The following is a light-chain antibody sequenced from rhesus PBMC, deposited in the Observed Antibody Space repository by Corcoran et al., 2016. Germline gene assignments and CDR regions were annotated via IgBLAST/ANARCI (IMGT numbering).Light chain of an antibody. CDR1: SNNVGGYDY. CDR3: SSYAGSNSYI. Sequence: QAALTQPPSVSGSPGQSVTISCTGTSNNVGGYDYVSWYQQHPGTAPKLMICEVSKRPSGVSDRFSGSKSGNTASLTFSGLQAEDEADYYCSSYAGSNSYIFGSGTRLTVL. V-gene: IGLV2-23*01. CDR2: EVS. J-gene: IGLJ1*01.